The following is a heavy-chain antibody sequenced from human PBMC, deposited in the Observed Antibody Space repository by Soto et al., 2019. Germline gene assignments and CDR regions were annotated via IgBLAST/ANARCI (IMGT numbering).Heavy chain of an antibody. CDR3: ARDLADYFDDSHPPYNSFDI. V-gene: IGHV1-46*03. D-gene: IGHD3-22*01. Sequence: ASVKVSCKASGYTFTNYYMHWVRQAPGQGLEWMGMINPRGGRTTYPQKFQGRVTMTTDTSTSTIYMELSSLRSEDTAVYFCARDLADYFDDSHPPYNSFDIWGPGTMVTGS. J-gene: IGHJ3*02. CDR1: GYTFTNYY. CDR2: INPRGGRT.